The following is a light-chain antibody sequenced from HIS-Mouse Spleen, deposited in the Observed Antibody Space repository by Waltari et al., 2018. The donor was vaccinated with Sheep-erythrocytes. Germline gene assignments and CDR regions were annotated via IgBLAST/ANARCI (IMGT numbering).Light chain of an antibody. CDR3: CSYAGSSTPWV. CDR1: SSDVGSSTL. J-gene: IGLJ3*02. CDR2: EGS. V-gene: IGLV2-23*01. Sequence: QSALTQPASVSGSPGPSITISCTGTSSDVGSSTLVSWYQQHPGKAPKRMIYEGSKRPSGVSNRFSGSKSGNTASLTISGLQAEDEADYYCCSYAGSSTPWVFGGGTKLTVL.